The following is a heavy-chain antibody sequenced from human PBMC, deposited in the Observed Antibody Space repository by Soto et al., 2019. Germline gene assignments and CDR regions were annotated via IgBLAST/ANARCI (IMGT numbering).Heavy chain of an antibody. CDR1: GFAISSYA. V-gene: IGHV3-23*01. Sequence: GGSLRLSCAASGFAISSYAMYWVRQAPGKGLEWVSAISDSGDTTHYADSVKGRFTISRDTSKNTLYLQMNTLRAEDTAVYYCAKDKPGTTSFDYWGQGTLVTVSS. J-gene: IGHJ4*02. CDR3: AKDKPGTTSFDY. CDR2: ISDSGDTT. D-gene: IGHD1-1*01.